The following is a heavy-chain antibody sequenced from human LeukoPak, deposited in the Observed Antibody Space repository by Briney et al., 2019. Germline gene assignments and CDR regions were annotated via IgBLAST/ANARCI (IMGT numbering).Heavy chain of an antibody. V-gene: IGHV1-2*02. CDR3: ARDLPYDSSGYYPYFDY. D-gene: IGHD3-22*01. J-gene: IGHJ4*02. CDR1: GYTFTGYY. CDR2: INPNSGGT. Sequence: EASVQVSCKASGYTFTGYYMHWVRQAPGQGLEWMGWINPNSGGTNYAQKFQGRVNITRDTSISTAYMELSRLRSDDTAVYYCARDLPYDSSGYYPYFDYWGQGTLVTVSS.